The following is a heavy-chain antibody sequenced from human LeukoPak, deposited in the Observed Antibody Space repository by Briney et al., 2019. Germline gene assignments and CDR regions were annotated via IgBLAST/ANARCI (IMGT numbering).Heavy chain of an antibody. CDR3: ARVQELLRAMVDY. Sequence: SETLSLTCAVYGGSFSGYYWSWIRQPPGKGLEWIGEINHSGSTNYNLSLKSRVTISVDTSKNQFSLKLSSVTAADTAVYYCARVQELLRAMVDYWGQGTLVTVSS. V-gene: IGHV4-34*01. CDR2: INHSGST. D-gene: IGHD1-26*01. J-gene: IGHJ4*02. CDR1: GGSFSGYY.